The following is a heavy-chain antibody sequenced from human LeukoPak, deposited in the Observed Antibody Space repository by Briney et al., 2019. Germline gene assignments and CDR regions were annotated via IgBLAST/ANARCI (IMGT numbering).Heavy chain of an antibody. CDR1: GGSISSSSYY. Sequence: SETLSLTCTVSGGSISSSSYYWGWIRQPPGKGLEWIGSIYYSGSTYYNPSLKSRVTISVDTSKNQFSLKLSSVTAADTAVYYCARGSYDSHRMGAFDIWGQGTMVTVSS. D-gene: IGHD3-22*01. CDR3: ARGSYDSHRMGAFDI. CDR2: IYYSGST. J-gene: IGHJ3*02. V-gene: IGHV4-39*07.